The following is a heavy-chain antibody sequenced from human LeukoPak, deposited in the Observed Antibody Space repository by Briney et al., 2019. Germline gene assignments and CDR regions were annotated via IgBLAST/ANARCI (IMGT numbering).Heavy chain of an antibody. CDR1: GGSISSYY. CDR2: IYYSGST. CDR3: ARLPQTVYGDYVGDY. Sequence: SETLSLTCTVSGGSISSYYWSWIRQPPGKGLEWIGYIYYSGSTNYNPSLKSRVTISVDTSKNQFSLKLSSVTAADTAAYYCARLPQTVYGDYVGDYWGQGTLVTVSS. D-gene: IGHD4-17*01. J-gene: IGHJ4*02. V-gene: IGHV4-59*01.